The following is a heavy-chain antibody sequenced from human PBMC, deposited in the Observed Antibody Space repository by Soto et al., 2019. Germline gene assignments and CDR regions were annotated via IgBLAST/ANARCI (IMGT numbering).Heavy chain of an antibody. CDR1: GGSISSYY. Sequence: SETLSLTCTVSGGSISSYYWSWIRQPPGKGLEWIGYIYYSGSTNYNPSLKSRVTISVDTSKNQFSLKLSSVTAADTAVYYCARVSLAALRYFDYWGQGTLVTVSS. CDR2: IYYSGST. V-gene: IGHV4-59*01. D-gene: IGHD6-6*01. J-gene: IGHJ4*02. CDR3: ARVSLAALRYFDY.